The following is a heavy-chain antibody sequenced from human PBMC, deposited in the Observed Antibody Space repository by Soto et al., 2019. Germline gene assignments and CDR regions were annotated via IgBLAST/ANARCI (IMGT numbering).Heavy chain of an antibody. Sequence: QVQLQQWGAGLLKPSETLSLTCAVYGGSFSGYYWSWIRQSPGKGLEWIGEINHSGSTNYNPSLKSRVTISVDTSKNQFSLKLSSVTAADTAVYYCARFGASYDSSGSAPWGQGTLVTVSS. CDR1: GGSFSGYY. CDR2: INHSGST. D-gene: IGHD3-22*01. J-gene: IGHJ5*02. CDR3: ARFGASYDSSGSAP. V-gene: IGHV4-34*01.